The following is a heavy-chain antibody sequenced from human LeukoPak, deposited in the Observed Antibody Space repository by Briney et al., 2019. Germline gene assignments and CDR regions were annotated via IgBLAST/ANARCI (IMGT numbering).Heavy chain of an antibody. Sequence: GGSLRLSCAASGFTFSSYNMHWVRQAPGKGLEWVALISYDGSNQLYADSVRGRFTISRDNSKNTLQLQLNSLRVEDTAVYYCARIDILTGYAAVSDCWGQGALVTVSS. D-gene: IGHD3-9*01. CDR2: ISYDGSNQ. J-gene: IGHJ4*02. CDR3: ARIDILTGYAAVSDC. CDR1: GFTFSSYN. V-gene: IGHV3-30-3*01.